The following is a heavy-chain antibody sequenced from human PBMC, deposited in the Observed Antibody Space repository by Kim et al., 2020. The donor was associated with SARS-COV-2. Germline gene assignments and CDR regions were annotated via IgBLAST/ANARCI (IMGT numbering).Heavy chain of an antibody. J-gene: IGHJ4*02. CDR2: IYYSGST. D-gene: IGHD3-10*01. CDR1: GGSISSSSYY. CDR3: ARASGYGSGGYYFDY. V-gene: IGHV4-39*07. Sequence: SETLSLTCTVSGGSISSSSYYWGWIRQPPGKGLEWIGSIYYSGSTNYNPSLKSRVTISVDTSKNQFSLKLSSVTAADTAVDYCARASGYGSGGYYFDYWGQETQITVSS.